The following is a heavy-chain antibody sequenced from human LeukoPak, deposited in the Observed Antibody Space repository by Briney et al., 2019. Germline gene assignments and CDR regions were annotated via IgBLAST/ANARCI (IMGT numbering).Heavy chain of an antibody. CDR3: ARRGYCSGGSCYKGPYGY. CDR1: GYSFTSYW. V-gene: IGHV5-51*01. D-gene: IGHD2-15*01. Sequence: GESLKISCKGSGYSFTSYWIGWVRQMPGKGLEWMGIIYPGDSDTRYSPSFQGQVTISADKSISTAYLQWSSLKASDTAMYYCARRGYCSGGSCYKGPYGYWGQGTLVTVSS. CDR2: IYPGDSDT. J-gene: IGHJ4*02.